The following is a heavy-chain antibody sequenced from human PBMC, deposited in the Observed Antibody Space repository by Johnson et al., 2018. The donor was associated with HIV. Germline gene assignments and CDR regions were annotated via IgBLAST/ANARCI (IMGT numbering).Heavy chain of an antibody. CDR3: ASLGNYVGNTGFDI. CDR2: ISYDGSNK. Sequence: QVQLVESGGGEVQPGRSLRLSCAASGFTFSGYGMHWVRQAPGKGLEWVAVISYDGSNKYYAESVKGRFTISRDNSKNTMYLQMNSLRTEDTAVYYCASLGNYVGNTGFDIWGQGTMVTVSS. D-gene: IGHD4-23*01. J-gene: IGHJ3*02. CDR1: GFTFSGYG. V-gene: IGHV3-30*03.